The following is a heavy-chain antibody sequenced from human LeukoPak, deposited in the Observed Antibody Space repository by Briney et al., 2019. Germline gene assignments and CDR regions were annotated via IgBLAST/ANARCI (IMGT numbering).Heavy chain of an antibody. D-gene: IGHD3-22*01. J-gene: IGHJ4*02. CDR2: MYLSGTT. V-gene: IGHV4-4*02. CDR3: AGLVGRYSSGLYYYYFDY. CDR1: GGSINSLDL. Sequence: PSETLSLTCFVSGGSINSLDLWSWVRQPPGKGLEWIGEMYLSGTTHSNPSVKSRVTISIDKSKNQFFLNLSSVTAADTAVYYCAGLVGRYSSGLYYYYFDYWGQGTLVTVSS.